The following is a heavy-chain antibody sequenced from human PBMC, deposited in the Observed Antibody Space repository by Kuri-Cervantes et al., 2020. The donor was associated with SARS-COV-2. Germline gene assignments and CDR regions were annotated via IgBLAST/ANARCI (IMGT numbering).Heavy chain of an antibody. D-gene: IGHD4-17*01. V-gene: IGHV3-30*02. J-gene: IGHJ4*02. CDR1: GFTFSSYW. CDR2: LRYDGGER. CDR3: ARAGYGDRNLGDY. Sequence: GESLKISCAASGFTFSSYWMHWVRQAPGKGLEWVTFLRYDGGERHYADSVKGRLTISRDNAKNTLYLQMNSLRAEDTAVYYCARAGYGDRNLGDYWGQGTLVTVSS.